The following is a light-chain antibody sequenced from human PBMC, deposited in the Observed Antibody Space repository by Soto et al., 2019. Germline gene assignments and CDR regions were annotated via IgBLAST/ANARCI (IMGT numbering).Light chain of an antibody. V-gene: IGLV2-14*01. CDR3: SSYTSSSTVV. CDR2: EVS. CDR1: SSDFGGYNC. J-gene: IGLJ2*01. Sequence: QSALTQPASVSGSPGQSITISCTGTSSDFGGYNCVSWYQQHPGKAPKLMIYEVSNRPSGVSNRFSGSKSDNTASLTISGLQAEDEADYYCSSYTSSSTVVFGGGTQLTVL.